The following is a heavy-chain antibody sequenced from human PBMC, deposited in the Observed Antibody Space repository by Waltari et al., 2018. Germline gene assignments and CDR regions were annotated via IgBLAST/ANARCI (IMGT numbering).Heavy chain of an antibody. CDR2: MSYSGAT. CDR3: ATYLGASLGTAAFDV. V-gene: IGHV4-39*01. D-gene: IGHD1-1*01. CDR1: GGSITSNRHY. J-gene: IGHJ3*01. Sequence: QLQLLESGPGLVKPSETLSLTCSVSGGSITSNRHYWVWIRQPPGQGLEWRGTMSYSGATYSSPSLNSRVTISRDTSKNQLSLKLASMTAADTAVYFCATYLGASLGTAAFDVWGQGTMVTVSS.